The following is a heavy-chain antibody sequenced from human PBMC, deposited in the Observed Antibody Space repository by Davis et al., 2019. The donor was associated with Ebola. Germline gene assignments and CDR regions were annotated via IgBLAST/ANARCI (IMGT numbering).Heavy chain of an antibody. CDR3: AKALGDIVVVPAAIPYYYYGMGV. CDR1: GFTVSSNY. CDR2: IYSGGST. D-gene: IGHD2-2*02. Sequence: GGSLRLSCAASGFTVSSNYMSWVRQAPGKGLEWVSVIYSGGSTYYADSVKGRFTISRDTSKNPLYLQMNSLRAEDTAVYYCAKALGDIVVVPAAIPYYYYGMGVWGQGTTVTVSS. J-gene: IGHJ6*02. V-gene: IGHV3-53*01.